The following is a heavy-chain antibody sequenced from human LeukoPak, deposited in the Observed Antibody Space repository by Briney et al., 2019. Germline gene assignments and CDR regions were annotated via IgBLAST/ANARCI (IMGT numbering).Heavy chain of an antibody. CDR2: FKTKYSQV. CDR3: ARSVPDYTRFDY. D-gene: IGHD4-11*01. J-gene: IGHJ4*02. Sequence: GGSLRLSCVTSGFTFSDYAMNWVRQAPGKGLEWVSTFKTKYSQVYYAESVRGRFTISTDNSEKTVYLQMNSLRVEDTALYYCARSVPDYTRFDYWGQGALVTVSS. V-gene: IGHV3-23*05. CDR1: GFTFSDYA.